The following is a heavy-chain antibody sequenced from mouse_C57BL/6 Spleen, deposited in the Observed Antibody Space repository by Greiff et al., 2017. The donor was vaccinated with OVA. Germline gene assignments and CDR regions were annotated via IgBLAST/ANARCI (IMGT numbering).Heavy chain of an antibody. CDR3: ARAGEISSGYVDD. Sequence: QVQLQQPGAELVKPGASVKLSCKASGYTFTSYWMHWVKQRPGQGLEWIGMIHPNSGSTNYNEKFKSKATLTVDKSSSTAYMQLSSLTSEDSAVYYCARAGEISSGYVDDWGQGTTLTVSS. V-gene: IGHV1-64*01. J-gene: IGHJ2*01. CDR1: GYTFTSYW. CDR2: IHPNSGST. D-gene: IGHD3-2*02.